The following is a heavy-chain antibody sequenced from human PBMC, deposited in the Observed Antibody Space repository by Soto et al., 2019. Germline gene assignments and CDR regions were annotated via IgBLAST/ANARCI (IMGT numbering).Heavy chain of an antibody. CDR2: IWYDGSNK. D-gene: IGHD2-21*02. J-gene: IGHJ5*02. V-gene: IGHV3-33*01. Sequence: GGSLRLSCAASGFTFSSYGMHWVRQAPGKGLEWVAVIWYDGSNKYYADSVKGRFTISRDNSKNTLYLQMNSLRAEDTAVYYCARARRVYCGGDCYHHNWFDPWGQGTLVTVSS. CDR1: GFTFSSYG. CDR3: ARARRVYCGGDCYHHNWFDP.